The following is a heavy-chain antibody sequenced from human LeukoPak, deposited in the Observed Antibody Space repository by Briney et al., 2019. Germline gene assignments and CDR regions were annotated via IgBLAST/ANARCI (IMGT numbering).Heavy chain of an antibody. Sequence: GGSLRLSCAASGFTFSSYSMNWVRQAPGKGLEWVSSISSSSTYIYYADSVKGRFTISRDNAENSLYLQMNSLRAEDTAVYYCAKGLLYGSGSYSYWGQGTLVTVSS. CDR3: AKGLLYGSGSYSY. CDR2: ISSSSTYI. J-gene: IGHJ4*02. V-gene: IGHV3-21*04. D-gene: IGHD3-10*01. CDR1: GFTFSSYS.